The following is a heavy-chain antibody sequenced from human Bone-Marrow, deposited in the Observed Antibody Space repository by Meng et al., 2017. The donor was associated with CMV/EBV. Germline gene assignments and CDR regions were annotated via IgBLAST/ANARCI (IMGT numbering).Heavy chain of an antibody. CDR2: INPSGGST. CDR1: GYTFTSYY. CDR3: ARGAGGGNFLNAFDI. J-gene: IGHJ3*02. V-gene: IGHV1-46*01. Sequence: ASVKVSCKASGYTFTSYYMHWVRQAPGQGLEWMGIINPSGGSTSYAQKFQGRVTITADKSTSTAYMELSSLRSEDTAVYYCARGAGGGNFLNAFDIWGQGTMVTVSS. D-gene: IGHD4-23*01.